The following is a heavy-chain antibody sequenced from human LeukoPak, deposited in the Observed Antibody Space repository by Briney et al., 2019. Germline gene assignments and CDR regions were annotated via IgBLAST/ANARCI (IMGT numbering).Heavy chain of an antibody. D-gene: IGHD3-22*01. J-gene: IGHJ4*02. CDR1: GFTFSDYS. V-gene: IGHV3-48*01. CDR2: ITSTSDTI. Sequence: GGSLRLSCEASGFTFSDYSMNWVRQAPGGGLEWLSYITSTSDTIYYADSAKGRFTSSRDNAKNSVYLQMNSLRAEDTAVYYCARSSGYPFFDYWGQGTLVTVSS. CDR3: ARSSGYPFFDY.